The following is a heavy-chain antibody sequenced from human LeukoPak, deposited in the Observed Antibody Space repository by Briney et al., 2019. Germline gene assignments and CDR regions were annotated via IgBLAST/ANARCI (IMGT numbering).Heavy chain of an antibody. CDR1: GFTLSSYA. Sequence: PGGSLRLSCVASGFTLSSYAVSWVRQAPGKGLQWVSSLGISGDYAWYAGSVKGRFTISRDSSKNTLYLQMNRLGAEDTAVYYCAKDSLGYSSGWYYFDYWGQGTLVTVSS. CDR3: AKDSLGYSSGWYYFDY. D-gene: IGHD6-19*01. V-gene: IGHV3-23*01. CDR2: LGISGDYA. J-gene: IGHJ4*02.